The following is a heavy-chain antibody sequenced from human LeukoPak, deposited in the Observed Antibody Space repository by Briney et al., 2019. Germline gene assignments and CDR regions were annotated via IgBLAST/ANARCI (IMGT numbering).Heavy chain of an antibody. CDR1: AFTFNNFA. CDR2: ISAGGGTT. D-gene: IGHD6-6*01. CDR3: ARRDSSRSFDY. Sequence: GGSLRLSCAASAFTFNNFAMSWVRQAPGKGLERVSGISAGGGTTIYVDSVKGRFTISRDNSKNTLYLQMNSLRAEDTAVYYCARRDSSRSFDYWGQGTLVTVSS. J-gene: IGHJ4*02. V-gene: IGHV3-23*01.